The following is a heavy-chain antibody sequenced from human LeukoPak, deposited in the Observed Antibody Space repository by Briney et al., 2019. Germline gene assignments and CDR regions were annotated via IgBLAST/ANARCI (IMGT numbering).Heavy chain of an antibody. CDR2: VLYSGST. CDR3: ARGRDPYKVGY. D-gene: IGHD5-24*01. Sequence: SETLFLTCTVSGDSVSSGGYHWSWIRQPPGKGLEWIGCVLYSGSTKYNPSLKSRVTISVDTSKNQFSLKLNSVTAADTAVYYCARGRDPYKVGYWGQGTLVTVSS. J-gene: IGHJ4*02. CDR1: GDSVSSGGYH. V-gene: IGHV4-61*08.